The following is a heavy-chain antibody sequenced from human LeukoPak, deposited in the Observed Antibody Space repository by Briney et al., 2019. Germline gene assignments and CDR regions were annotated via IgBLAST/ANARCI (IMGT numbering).Heavy chain of an antibody. V-gene: IGHV4-4*09. Sequence: SETLSLTCTVSGSSISSYYWSWIRQPPGKGLEWIGYIYTSGSTNYNPSLKSRVTISVDMSKNQFSLKLSSVTAADTAVYYCARRLSGGDFDYWGQGTLVTVSS. J-gene: IGHJ4*02. CDR3: ARRLSGGDFDY. D-gene: IGHD3-9*01. CDR1: GSSISSYY. CDR2: IYTSGST.